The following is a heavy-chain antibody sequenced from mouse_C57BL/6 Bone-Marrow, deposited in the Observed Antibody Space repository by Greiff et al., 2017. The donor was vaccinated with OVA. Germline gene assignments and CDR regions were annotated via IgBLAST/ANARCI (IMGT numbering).Heavy chain of an antibody. CDR1: GFSLTSYG. CDR2: IWRGGST. V-gene: IGHV2-5*01. J-gene: IGHJ4*01. CDR3: AKNYYGSSYYAMDY. D-gene: IGHD1-1*01. Sequence: LVESGPGLVQPSQSLSITCTVSGFSLTSYGVHWVRQSPGKGPEWLGVIWRGGSTDYNAAFMSRLSITKDNSKSQVFFKMNSLQADDTAIYYCAKNYYGSSYYAMDYWGQGTSVTVSS.